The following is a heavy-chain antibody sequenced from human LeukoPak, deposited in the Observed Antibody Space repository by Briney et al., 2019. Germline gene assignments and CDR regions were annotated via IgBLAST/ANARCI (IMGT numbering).Heavy chain of an antibody. J-gene: IGHJ3*02. CDR1: GFTFSSYA. CDR2: ISYDGSNK. V-gene: IGHV3-30*04. D-gene: IGHD3-10*01. Sequence: PGGSLRLSCAASGFTFSSYAMHWVRQAPGKGLEWVAVISYDGSNKYYADSVKGRFTISRDNSKNTLYLQMNSLRAEDTAVYYCARDGGSGSYYSSVGIWGQGTMVTVSS. CDR3: ARDGGSGSYYSSVGI.